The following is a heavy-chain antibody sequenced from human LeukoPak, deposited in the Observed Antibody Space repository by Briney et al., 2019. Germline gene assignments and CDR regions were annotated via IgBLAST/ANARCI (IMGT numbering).Heavy chain of an antibody. Sequence: GGSLRLSCAASGFTFSGYSINWVRQAPGKGLQWVSYISESSSHTYYADSVKGRFTISRDNAKKSLYLQMNSVRVEDTGIYYCARDRAVKTRIGGMDVWGQGTTVIVSS. CDR1: GFTFSGYS. CDR3: ARDRAVKTRIGGMDV. D-gene: IGHD4-4*01. J-gene: IGHJ6*02. CDR2: ISESSSHT. V-gene: IGHV3-21*01.